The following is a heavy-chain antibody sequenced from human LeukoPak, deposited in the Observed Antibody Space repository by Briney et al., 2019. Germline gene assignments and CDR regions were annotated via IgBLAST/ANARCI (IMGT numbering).Heavy chain of an antibody. J-gene: IGHJ4*02. Sequence: ASVKGSCKASGYSFTNYYMHWVRQAPVQGLEWMGIINPSAGGTSYAQKFQGRVTITTDTSTSTIYMDLSSLRSEDPAVYYCARKKGGGLDYWGQGTLVTVSS. V-gene: IGHV1-46*01. D-gene: IGHD3-16*01. CDR1: GYSFTNYY. CDR3: ARKKGGGLDY. CDR2: INPSAGGT.